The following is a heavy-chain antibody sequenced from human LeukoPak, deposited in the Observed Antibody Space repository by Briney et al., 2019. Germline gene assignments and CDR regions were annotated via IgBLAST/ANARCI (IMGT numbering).Heavy chain of an antibody. CDR2: MNPNSGNT. J-gene: IGHJ3*02. D-gene: IGHD1-26*01. CDR3: ARVGGTDAFDI. Sequence: VSVKVSCKASGYTFTSYDINWVRQATGQGLEWMGWMNPNSGNTGYAHKFQGRVTMTRNTSISTDYMELSSLRSEDTAVYYCARVGGTDAFDIWGQGTMVTVSS. CDR1: GYTFTSYD. V-gene: IGHV1-8*01.